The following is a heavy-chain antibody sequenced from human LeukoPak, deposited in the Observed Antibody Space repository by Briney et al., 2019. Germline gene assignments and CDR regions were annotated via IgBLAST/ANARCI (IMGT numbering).Heavy chain of an antibody. CDR2: IYRGGGT. J-gene: IGHJ4*02. D-gene: IGHD4-17*01. CDR1: GFTVSSNY. Sequence: PGGSLRLSCAASGFTVSSNYISWVRQAPGKGLEWVSVIYRGGGTFYADSVKGRFTISRDISKNTVYLQMNSLRAEDPAVYYCANGDYEGFGGYLGQGTLVTVSS. CDR3: ANGDYEGFGGY. V-gene: IGHV3-66*01.